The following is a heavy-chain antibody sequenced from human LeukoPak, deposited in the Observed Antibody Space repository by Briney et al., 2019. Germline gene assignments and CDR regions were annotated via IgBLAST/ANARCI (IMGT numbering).Heavy chain of an antibody. V-gene: IGHV3-30*18. D-gene: IGHD3-10*01. CDR1: GFTFSTYG. J-gene: IGHJ4*02. CDR3: VKGKLWFGELSHPPHYFDY. Sequence: GGSLRLSCAASGFTFSTYGMHWVRQAPGKGLEWVAVISYDGSNKYYADSVKGRFTMSRDNSKNTLYLQMNTLRVEDTAIYYCVKGKLWFGELSHPPHYFDYWGQGTLVTVSS. CDR2: ISYDGSNK.